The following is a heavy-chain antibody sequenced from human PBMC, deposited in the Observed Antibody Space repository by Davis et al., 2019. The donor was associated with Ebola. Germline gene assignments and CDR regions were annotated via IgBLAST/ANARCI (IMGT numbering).Heavy chain of an antibody. D-gene: IGHD4-17*01. J-gene: IGHJ4*02. V-gene: IGHV3-21*01. CDR2: ISSSSSYI. CDR1: GFTFSSYS. Sequence: GESLKISCAASGFTFSSYSMNWVRQAPGKGLEWVSSISSSSSYIYYADSVKGRFTISRDNAKNSLYLQMNSLRAEDTAVYYCARDGLGEYGDFTPDYWGQGTLVTVSS. CDR3: ARDGLGEYGDFTPDY.